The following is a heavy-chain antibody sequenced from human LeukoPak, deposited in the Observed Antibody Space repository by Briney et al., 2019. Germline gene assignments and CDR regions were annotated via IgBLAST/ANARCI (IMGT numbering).Heavy chain of an antibody. D-gene: IGHD4-11*01. CDR3: ARWTTTYLDY. CDR2: INPSGGST. CDR1: GYTFTSCY. J-gene: IGHJ4*02. V-gene: IGHV1-46*01. Sequence: GASVKVSCKASGYTFTSCYMHWVRQAPGQGLEWMGIINPSGGSTSYAQKFQGRVTMTTDTSTITVYMELSSLRSEDTAVYYCARWTTTYLDYWGQGTLVTVSS.